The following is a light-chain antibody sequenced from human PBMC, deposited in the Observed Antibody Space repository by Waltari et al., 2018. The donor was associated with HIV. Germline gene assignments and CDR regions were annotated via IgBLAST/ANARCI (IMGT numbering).Light chain of an antibody. CDR1: ELGDKY. CDR3: QAWGRSTSGV. V-gene: IGLV3-1*01. Sequence: SYEVTQPPSVAVSPGQTASITCSGYELGDKYTCWYHQKPGQSPLLVIYQENKRPSGIPERFSGSSSGHTATLTISGTLPLDEADYYCQAWGRSTSGVFGRGTKLTVL. J-gene: IGLJ3*02. CDR2: QEN.